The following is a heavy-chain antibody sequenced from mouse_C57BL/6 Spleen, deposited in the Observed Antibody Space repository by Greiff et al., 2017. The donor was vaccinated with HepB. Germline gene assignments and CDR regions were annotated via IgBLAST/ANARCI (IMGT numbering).Heavy chain of an antibody. J-gene: IGHJ4*01. V-gene: IGHV5-17*01. CDR2: ISSGSSTI. CDR1: GFTFSDYG. Sequence: EVQLVESGGGLVKPGGSLKLSCAASGFTFSDYGMHWVRQAPEKGLEWVAYISSGSSTIYYADTVKGRFTISRDNAKNTLFLQMTSLRSEDTAMYYCARIYYYGRDYAMDYWGQGTSVTVSS. CDR3: ARIYYYGRDYAMDY. D-gene: IGHD1-1*01.